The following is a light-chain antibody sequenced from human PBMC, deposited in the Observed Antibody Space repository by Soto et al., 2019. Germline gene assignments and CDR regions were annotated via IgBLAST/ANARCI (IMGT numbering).Light chain of an antibody. V-gene: IGKV3-15*01. CDR3: QQYNNWPPYT. J-gene: IGKJ2*01. CDR2: GAS. Sequence: EIVMTQSPATLSVSPGERATLSCRASQSVSSNLAWYQQKPGQAPRLLIYGASTRATGIPARFSGSGSGTEFILTSSSLQSEDCAVYYCQQYNNWPPYTFGQGTKLEIK. CDR1: QSVSSN.